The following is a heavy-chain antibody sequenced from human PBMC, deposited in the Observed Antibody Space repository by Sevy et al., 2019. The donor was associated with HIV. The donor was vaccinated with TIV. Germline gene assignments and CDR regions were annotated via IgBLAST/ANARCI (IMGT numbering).Heavy chain of an antibody. J-gene: IGHJ6*02. Sequence: GGSLRLSCAASGFTFSSYSMNWVRQAPGKGLEWVSSISSSSSYIYYADSVKGRFTISRDNAKNSRYLQMNSLRAEDTAVYYCARHYARLYGMDVWGQGTTVTVSS. CDR3: ARHYARLYGMDV. V-gene: IGHV3-21*01. D-gene: IGHD3-16*01. CDR2: ISSSSSYI. CDR1: GFTFSSYS.